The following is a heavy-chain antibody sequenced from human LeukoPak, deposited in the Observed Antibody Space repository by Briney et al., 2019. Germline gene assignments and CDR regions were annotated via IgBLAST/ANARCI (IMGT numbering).Heavy chain of an antibody. V-gene: IGHV4-39*01. CDR2: IRHSGST. Sequence: SETLSLTCTVSGGSISSSTYYWAWIRQPPGKGLEWIATIRHSGSTYYKPSLRSGVTISVDTSRNQFSLKLSSVTVADTAVYYCARLGGYYDAPGYWGQGTLVTVSS. CDR3: ARLGGYYDAPGY. D-gene: IGHD3-22*01. J-gene: IGHJ4*02. CDR1: GGSISSSTYY.